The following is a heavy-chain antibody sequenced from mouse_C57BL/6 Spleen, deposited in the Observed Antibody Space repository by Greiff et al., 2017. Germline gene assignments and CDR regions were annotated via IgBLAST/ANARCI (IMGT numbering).Heavy chain of an antibody. CDR3: TRSPYYGSRDLLDY. CDR1: GYTFTSYW. D-gene: IGHD1-1*01. J-gene: IGHJ2*01. V-gene: IGHV1-5*01. CDR2: IYPGNSDT. Sequence: EVQLQESGTVLARPGASVKMSCKTSGYTFTSYWMHWVKQRTGQGLEWIGAIYPGNSDTSYNQKFKGKAKLTAVTSARTDYMERSSLTNEDSAVYYCTRSPYYGSRDLLDYWGQGTTRTVSS.